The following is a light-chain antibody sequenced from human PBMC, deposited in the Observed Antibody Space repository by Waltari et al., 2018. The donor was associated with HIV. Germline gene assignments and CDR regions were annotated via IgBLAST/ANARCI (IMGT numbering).Light chain of an antibody. V-gene: IGLV1-44*01. CDR2: SHN. Sequence: QSVLTQPPSASGTPGPRVTIPCSGTSSNIGSNTANWYQQLPGTAPKVLIYSHNQRPSGVPDRVSGSKSGTSASLAISGLQSEDEAAYYCATWDDSLNGVVFGGGTTLTGL. CDR3: ATWDDSLNGVV. CDR1: SSNIGSNT. J-gene: IGLJ2*01.